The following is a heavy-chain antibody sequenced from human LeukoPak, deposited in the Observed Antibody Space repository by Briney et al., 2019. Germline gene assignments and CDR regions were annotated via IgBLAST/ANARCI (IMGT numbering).Heavy chain of an antibody. V-gene: IGHV4-59*01. CDR2: IYYSGSA. J-gene: IGHJ6*02. CDR1: GGSISGYF. Sequence: PSETLSLTCSVSGGSISGYFWSWIRQPPGKGLEWLGYIYYSGSANCNPSLKSRVTTSVDTSKNQFSLNLRSVTTADTAVYYCARDFAVTTAYYYGMDVWGQGTTVAVSS. D-gene: IGHD4-17*01. CDR3: ARDFAVTTAYYYGMDV.